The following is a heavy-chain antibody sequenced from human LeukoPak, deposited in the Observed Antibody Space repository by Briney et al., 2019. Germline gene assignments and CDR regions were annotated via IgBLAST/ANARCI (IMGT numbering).Heavy chain of an antibody. Sequence: GGSLRLSCTASGFTFSGYEMTWVRQAPGKGLEWMSYISVNGGATHYADSVRGRFTTSRDDAKNSLYLHMNSLRVEDTAIYYCARKTDRLGAVGRDRYFDLWGRGTLITVSS. CDR3: ARKTDRLGAVGRDRYFDL. V-gene: IGHV3-48*03. J-gene: IGHJ2*01. CDR2: ISVNGGAT. CDR1: GFTFSGYE. D-gene: IGHD6-13*01.